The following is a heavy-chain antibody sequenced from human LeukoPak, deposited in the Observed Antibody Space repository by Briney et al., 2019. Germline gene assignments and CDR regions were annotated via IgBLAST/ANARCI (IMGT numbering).Heavy chain of an antibody. Sequence: GGSPRLSCAASGFTFSNYAVSWVRQAPGKGLEWVSAISDGGDSTYYADSVKGRFTISRDNSKNTLYLQMNSLRVEDTAVYSCAKNLGSSYSPLDYWGQGTLVTVSS. CDR3: AKNLGSSYSPLDY. CDR1: GFTFSNYA. V-gene: IGHV3-23*01. D-gene: IGHD3-10*01. J-gene: IGHJ4*02. CDR2: ISDGGDST.